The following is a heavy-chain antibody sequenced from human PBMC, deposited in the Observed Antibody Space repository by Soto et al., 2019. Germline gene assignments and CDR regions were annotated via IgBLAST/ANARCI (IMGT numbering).Heavy chain of an antibody. J-gene: IGHJ6*02. Sequence: SSVKVSCKASGYTFTNYYMHWVRQAPGQGLEWMGVINPSGGSTTYAQKFKGRVTMTRGTSTSTVYMELSSLISEDTTESYCAREASKYSGTDVWGQGNTVTVYS. CDR3: AREASKYSGTDV. CDR2: INPSGGST. D-gene: IGHD2-21*01. CDR1: GYTFTNYY. V-gene: IGHV1-46*01.